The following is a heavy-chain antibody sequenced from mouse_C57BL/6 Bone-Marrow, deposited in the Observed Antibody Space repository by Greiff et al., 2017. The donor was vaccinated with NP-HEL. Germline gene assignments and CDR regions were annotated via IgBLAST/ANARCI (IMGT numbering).Heavy chain of an antibody. J-gene: IGHJ4*01. CDR2: IHPNSGST. Sequence: VKLQQPGAELVKPGASVKLSCKASGYTFTSYWMHWVKQRPGQGLEWIGMIHPNSGSTNYNEKFKSKVTLTVDKSSSTAYMQLSSLTSEDSAVYYCAREKITTVPSSFYAMDDWGQGTTVTVSS. V-gene: IGHV1-64*01. CDR3: AREKITTVPSSFYAMDD. CDR1: GYTFTSYW. D-gene: IGHD1-1*01.